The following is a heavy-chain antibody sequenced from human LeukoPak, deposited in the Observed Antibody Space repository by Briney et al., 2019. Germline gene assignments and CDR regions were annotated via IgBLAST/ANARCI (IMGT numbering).Heavy chain of an antibody. CDR1: GYTFTSYG. CDR2: ISAYNGNT. Sequence: ASVKVSCKASGYTFTSYGISWVRQAPGQGLEWMGWISAYNGNTNYAQKLQGRVTMTTDTSTSTAYMELRSLRSDDTAVYYCAADRIVQNWFDPWGQGTLVTVSS. D-gene: IGHD2-15*01. CDR3: AADRIVQNWFDP. V-gene: IGHV1-18*01. J-gene: IGHJ5*02.